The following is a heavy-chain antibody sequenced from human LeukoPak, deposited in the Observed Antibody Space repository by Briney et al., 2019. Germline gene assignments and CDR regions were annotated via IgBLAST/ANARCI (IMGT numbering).Heavy chain of an antibody. D-gene: IGHD5-18*01. CDR1: GFTFSSYG. Sequence: GGSLRLSCAASGFTFSSYGMHWVRQAPGKGLEWVAVISYDGSNKYYADSVKGRFTISRDNSKNTLYLQMNSLRAEDTAVSYCARQNSYGHDYWGQRTLVTVSS. CDR2: ISYDGSNK. V-gene: IGHV3-30*03. J-gene: IGHJ4*02. CDR3: ARQNSYGHDY.